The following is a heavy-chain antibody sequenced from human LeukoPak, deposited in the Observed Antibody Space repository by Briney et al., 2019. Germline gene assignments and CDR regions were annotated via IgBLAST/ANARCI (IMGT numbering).Heavy chain of an antibody. D-gene: IGHD6-25*01. Sequence: SERVSLTCTVSGGSITSSSYYWGWIRQPPGKGLEWIGSIYYSGSTYYNPSLKSRVTISVDTSKNQFSLKLSSVTAADTAVYYCARRGSSGVIPRWDYWGAGNLGTVSS. CDR1: GGSITSSSYY. CDR3: ARRGSSGVIPRWDY. CDR2: IYYSGST. V-gene: IGHV4-39*01. J-gene: IGHJ4*02.